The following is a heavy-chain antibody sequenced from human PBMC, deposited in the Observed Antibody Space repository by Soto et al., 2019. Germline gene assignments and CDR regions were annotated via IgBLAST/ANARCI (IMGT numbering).Heavy chain of an antibody. CDR1: GYTFTTYG. CDR3: AREYCANCVCYLPDY. Sequence: QVQLVQSGAEVKKPGASVKVSCKASGYTFTTYGISWVRQAPGQGLEWMGWISTYNGNTYYTQKLQGRVTMTTDTPTNTAYMELTSLKSDDTAVYYCAREYCANCVCYLPDYWGQGTLVTVSS. J-gene: IGHJ4*02. D-gene: IGHD2-8*01. CDR2: ISTYNGNT. V-gene: IGHV1-18*01.